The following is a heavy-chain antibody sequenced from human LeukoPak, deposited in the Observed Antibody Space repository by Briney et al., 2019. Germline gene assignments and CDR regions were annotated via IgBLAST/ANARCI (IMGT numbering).Heavy chain of an antibody. CDR1: GYTLTELS. D-gene: IGHD2-2*01. Sequence: ASVKVSCKVSGYTLTELSMHWVRQAPGKGLEWMGGFDPEDGETIYAQKFQGRVTMTEDTSTDTAYMELSSLRSEDTAVYYCATVHCSSTSCHDAFDIWGQGTMVTVSS. CDR2: FDPEDGET. J-gene: IGHJ3*02. CDR3: ATVHCSSTSCHDAFDI. V-gene: IGHV1-24*01.